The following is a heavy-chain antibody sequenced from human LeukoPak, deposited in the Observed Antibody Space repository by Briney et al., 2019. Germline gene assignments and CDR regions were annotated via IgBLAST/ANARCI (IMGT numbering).Heavy chain of an antibody. J-gene: IGHJ5*02. Sequence: GEALKISYKGSGYRFTSYWIGWGRQMPGKGVGWMGIIYPGDSDTRYSPSFQGQVTISADKSISTAYLQWSSLKASDTAMYYCARPLRYCSSTSCTTGGFDPWGQGTLVTVSS. CDR2: IYPGDSDT. V-gene: IGHV5-51*01. CDR1: GYRFTSYW. CDR3: ARPLRYCSSTSCTTGGFDP. D-gene: IGHD2-2*01.